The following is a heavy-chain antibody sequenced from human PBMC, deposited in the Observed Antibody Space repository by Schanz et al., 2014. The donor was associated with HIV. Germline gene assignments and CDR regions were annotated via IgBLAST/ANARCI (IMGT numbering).Heavy chain of an antibody. D-gene: IGHD1-7*01. J-gene: IGHJ4*02. CDR1: GFAITSYG. CDR2: IYYFGNT. CDR3: VRSLWNYPYYFES. V-gene: IGHV4-31*02. Sequence: QGQLVESGGGVVQPGRSLRLSCAVSGFAITSYGMSWVRQHPGKGPEWIGHIYYFGNTYYNPYLKRRLTISVDTSKNQFSLRLSSVTAADTAVYYCVRSLWNYPYYFESWGQGTLVTVSS.